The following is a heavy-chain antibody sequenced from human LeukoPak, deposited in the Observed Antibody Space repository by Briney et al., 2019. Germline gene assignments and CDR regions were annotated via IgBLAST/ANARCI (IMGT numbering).Heavy chain of an antibody. CDR1: GFTFSSYS. CDR3: ARDTVHGGLELLIDY. V-gene: IGHV3-21*01. Sequence: PGGSLRLSCAASGFTFSSYSMNWVRQAPGKGLEWVSSISSSSSYIYYADSVKGRFTISRDNAKNSLYLQMNSLRAEDTAVYSCARDTVHGGLELLIDYWGQGTLVTVSS. CDR2: ISSSSSYI. J-gene: IGHJ4*02. D-gene: IGHD1-7*01.